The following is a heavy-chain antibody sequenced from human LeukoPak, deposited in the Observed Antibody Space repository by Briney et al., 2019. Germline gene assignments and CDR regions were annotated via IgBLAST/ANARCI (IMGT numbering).Heavy chain of an antibody. CDR2: INHSGST. V-gene: IGHV4-34*01. Sequence: PSETLSLTCAVYGGSFSGYYWSWIRQPPGKGLEWIGEINHSGSTNHNPSLKSRVTISVDTSKNQFSLKLNSVTAADTAVYYCARPIASRSPFDYWGQGTLVTVSS. D-gene: IGHD6-6*01. CDR3: ARPIASRSPFDY. CDR1: GGSFSGYY. J-gene: IGHJ4*02.